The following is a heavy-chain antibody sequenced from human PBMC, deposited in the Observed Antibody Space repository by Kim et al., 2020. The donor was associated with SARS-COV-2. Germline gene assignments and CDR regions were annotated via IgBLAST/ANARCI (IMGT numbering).Heavy chain of an antibody. Sequence: SETLSLTCTVSGGSINNYYWSWVRQPAGKGLEWIGRIYTSGSTDYDPSFKSRVTMSVDMSKNQFSLKLTSVTAADSAVYYCERGPQYFFDLDSWGQGTLVTVSS. J-gene: IGHJ4*02. CDR3: ERGPQYFFDLDS. CDR2: IYTSGST. D-gene: IGHD2-2*01. V-gene: IGHV4-4*07. CDR1: GGSINNYY.